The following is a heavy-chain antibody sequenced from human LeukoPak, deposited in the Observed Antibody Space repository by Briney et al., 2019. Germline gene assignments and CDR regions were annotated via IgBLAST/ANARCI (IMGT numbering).Heavy chain of an antibody. D-gene: IGHD3-9*01. CDR1: GGSLSSSSYF. Sequence: PSETLSLTCTVSGGSLSSSSYFWGSIRQPRGEGLEWYGCIYYSGSTYYNPSLTSRVTISVDTSKNQFSLKLSSVTAADTAVYYCASDRAYYDILAGAEDDAFDIWGQGTMVTVSS. CDR2: IYYSGST. CDR3: ASDRAYYDILAGAEDDAFDI. V-gene: IGHV4-39*07. J-gene: IGHJ3*02.